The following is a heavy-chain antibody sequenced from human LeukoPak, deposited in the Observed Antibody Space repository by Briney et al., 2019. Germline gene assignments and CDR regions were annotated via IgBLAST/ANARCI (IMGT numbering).Heavy chain of an antibody. CDR2: IYSSGNT. Sequence: PSETLSLTCTVSGGPINNYYWSWIRQPPGKGLEWIGYIYSSGNTNYNPSLKSRVTISIDTSKNQFSLRLSSVTAADTAVYYCARLGGYYFDYWGQGILATVSS. CDR1: GGPINNYY. V-gene: IGHV4-59*01. J-gene: IGHJ4*02. D-gene: IGHD3-22*01. CDR3: ARLGGYYFDY.